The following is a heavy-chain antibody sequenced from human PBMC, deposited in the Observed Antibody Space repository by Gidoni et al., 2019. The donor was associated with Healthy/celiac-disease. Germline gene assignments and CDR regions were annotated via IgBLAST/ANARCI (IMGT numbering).Heavy chain of an antibody. CDR1: GFTFSSYA. CDR3: AREVFTDTAMVSNDY. Sequence: QVQLLVSGAGVVQPGRSMRPSCAASGFTFSSYAMHWVRQAPGKGLEWVAVISYDGSNKYYADSVKGRFTISRDNSKNTLYLQMNSLRAEDTAVYYCAREVFTDTAMVSNDYWGQGTLVTVSS. V-gene: IGHV3-30-3*01. CDR2: ISYDGSNK. D-gene: IGHD5-18*01. J-gene: IGHJ4*02.